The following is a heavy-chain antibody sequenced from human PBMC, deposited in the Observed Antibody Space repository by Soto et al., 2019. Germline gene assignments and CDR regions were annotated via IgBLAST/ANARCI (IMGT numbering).Heavy chain of an antibody. CDR3: ANDGYSYDSNGPFHH. J-gene: IGHJ1*01. CDR1: GFTFGSYC. Sequence: PXGSLRLACAASGFTFGSYCMHGVRQAPGKGLEWVAVISYDGSNKDYADSVKGRFTISRDNSKNTLYLQMNSLRAEDTAVYYCANDGYSYDSNGPFHHWGQGTLVTVSS. CDR2: ISYDGSNK. D-gene: IGHD3-22*01. V-gene: IGHV3-30*18.